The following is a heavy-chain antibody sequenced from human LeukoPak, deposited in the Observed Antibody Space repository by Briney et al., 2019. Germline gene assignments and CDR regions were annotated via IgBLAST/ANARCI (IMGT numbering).Heavy chain of an antibody. CDR2: INHSGST. Sequence: SETLSLTCAVYGGSFSGYYWSWLRQPPGKGLEWIGEINHSGSTNYNPSLKSRVTISVDTSKNQFSLKLSSVTAADTAVYYCASLYYGSGSYYSNWFDPWGQGTLVTVSS. D-gene: IGHD3-10*01. CDR3: ASLYYGSGSYYSNWFDP. J-gene: IGHJ5*02. CDR1: GGSFSGYY. V-gene: IGHV4-34*01.